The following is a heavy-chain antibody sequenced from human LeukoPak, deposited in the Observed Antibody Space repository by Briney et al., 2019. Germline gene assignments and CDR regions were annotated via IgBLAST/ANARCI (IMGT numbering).Heavy chain of an antibody. D-gene: IGHD3-3*01. J-gene: IGHJ6*03. CDR3: ARAFGFYYDFWSGPSNYYYYMDV. V-gene: IGHV4-34*01. Sequence: SETLSLTCAVYGGSFSGYYWSWIRQPPGKGLEWIGEINHSGSTNYNPSLKSRVTISVDTSKNQFSLKLSSVTAADTAVYYCARAFGFYYDFWSGPSNYYYYMDVWGKGTTVTVSS. CDR2: INHSGST. CDR1: GGSFSGYY.